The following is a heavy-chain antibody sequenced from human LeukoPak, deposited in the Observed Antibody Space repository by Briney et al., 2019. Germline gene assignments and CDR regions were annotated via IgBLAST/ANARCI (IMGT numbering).Heavy chain of an antibody. J-gene: IGHJ4*02. Sequence: PGGSLRLSCAASGFTFSNYWMTWVRQAPGKGLEWVANIKQDGTEKYYVDSVKGRFTISRDNAENSLYLQMNSLRAEDTAVYYCTREYYWGQGTLVTVSS. V-gene: IGHV3-7*01. CDR1: GFTFSNYW. CDR3: TREYY. CDR2: IKQDGTEK.